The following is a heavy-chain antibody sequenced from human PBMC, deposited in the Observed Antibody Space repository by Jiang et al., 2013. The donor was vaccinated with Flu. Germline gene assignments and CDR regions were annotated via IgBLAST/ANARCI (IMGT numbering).Heavy chain of an antibody. D-gene: IGHD3-22*01. CDR1: GDSVSSNSAA. CDR2: TYYRSKWYN. Sequence: QTLSLTCAISGDSVSSNSAAWNWIRQSPSRGLEWLGRTYYRSKWYNDYAVSVKSRITINPDTSKNQFSLQLNSVTPEDTAVYYCARSHIDSSGYYYEYYFDYWGQGTLVTVSS. CDR3: ARSHIDSSGYYYEYYFDY. V-gene: IGHV6-1*01. J-gene: IGHJ4*02.